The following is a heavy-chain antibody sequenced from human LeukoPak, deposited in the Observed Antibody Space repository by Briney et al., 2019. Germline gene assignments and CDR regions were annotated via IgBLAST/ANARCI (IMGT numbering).Heavy chain of an antibody. CDR2: ISYDGSNK. Sequence: PGGSLRLSCAASGFTFSSYGMHWVRQAPGKGLEWVAVISYDGSNKYYADSVKGRFTISRDNSKNTLYLQMNSLRAEDTAVYYCVRRVASSFFDFWGQGTLVTVSS. D-gene: IGHD6-13*01. J-gene: IGHJ4*02. CDR3: VRRVASSFFDF. CDR1: GFTFSSYG. V-gene: IGHV3-30*03.